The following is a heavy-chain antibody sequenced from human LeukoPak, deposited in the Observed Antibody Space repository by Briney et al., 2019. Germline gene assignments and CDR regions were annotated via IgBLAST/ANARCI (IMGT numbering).Heavy chain of an antibody. CDR3: AKGGWVAVTGMDS. CDR1: GYAFTGHA. D-gene: IGHD6-19*01. CDR2: INTKTGNP. V-gene: IGHV7-4-1*02. Sequence: ASVKVSCKASGYAFTGHAMNWVRQAPGQGPEWMGYINTKTGNPTYAQGFTGRFVFSLDTSVSTAYLQISSLKPEDTGVYYCAKGGWVAVTGMDSWGQGTLVTVSS. J-gene: IGHJ4*02.